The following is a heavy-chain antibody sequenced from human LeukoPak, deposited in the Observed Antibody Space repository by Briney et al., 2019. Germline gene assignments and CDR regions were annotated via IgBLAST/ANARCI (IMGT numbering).Heavy chain of an antibody. CDR1: GFTFSSYA. V-gene: IGHV3-74*01. D-gene: IGHD6-25*01. Sequence: GGSLRLSCAASGFTFSSYAMSWVRQAPGKGLVWVSRIDTDGTTTNYADSVKGRFTISRDNAKNTLYLQMSSLRVEDTAVYYCVRGGSAYMHVWGKGTTVTVSS. J-gene: IGHJ6*03. CDR3: VRGGSAYMHV. CDR2: IDTDGTTT.